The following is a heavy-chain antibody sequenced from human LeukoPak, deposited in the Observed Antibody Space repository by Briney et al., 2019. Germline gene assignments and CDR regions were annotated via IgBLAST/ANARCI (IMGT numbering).Heavy chain of an antibody. CDR3: AKIIRSGYEDY. CDR2: ISSSGSTT. CDR1: GFTFSSYA. J-gene: IGHJ4*02. D-gene: IGHD5-12*01. V-gene: IGHV3-23*01. Sequence: GGSLRLSCAASGFTFSSYAVSWVRQAPGKGLEWVATISSSGSTTYYADSVKGRFTISRDNSNSTLYLQMNSLRAEDTAVYYCAKIIRSGYEDYWGQGTLVTVSS.